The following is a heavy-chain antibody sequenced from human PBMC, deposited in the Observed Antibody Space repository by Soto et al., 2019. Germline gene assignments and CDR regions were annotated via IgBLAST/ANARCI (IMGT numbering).Heavy chain of an antibody. CDR2: IYGSGST. J-gene: IGHJ4*02. D-gene: IGHD1-7*01. CDR3: ARETTN. Sequence: QVQLQDSGPGLVKPSYTLSLTCSVSGDSVSSGSYYWSWIRQPPGKGLEWIGYIYGSGSTNYNPPLKSRVTRSVDTSKHQFSLRLRSVTAADTAVYYCARETTNWCQGAMVTVSS. CDR1: GDSVSSGSYY. V-gene: IGHV4-61*01.